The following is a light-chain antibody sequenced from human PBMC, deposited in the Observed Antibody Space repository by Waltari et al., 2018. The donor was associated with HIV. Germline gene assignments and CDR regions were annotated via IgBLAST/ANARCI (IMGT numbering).Light chain of an antibody. CDR2: AAS. CDR3: QQYGSSPLT. Sequence: EVVLTQSPGVLSLSPGETATPSCRARQSLSSSYLAWDQQKAGQAPRLLIYAASNRATGIPDRFTGRESGTDFTLTIRRLEPADSAVYYCQQYGSSPLTFGQGTKVEVK. CDR1: QSLSSSY. V-gene: IGKV3-20*01. J-gene: IGKJ1*01.